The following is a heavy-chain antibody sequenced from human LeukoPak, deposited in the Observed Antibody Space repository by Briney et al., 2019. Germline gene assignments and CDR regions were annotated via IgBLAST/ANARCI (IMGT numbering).Heavy chain of an antibody. J-gene: IGHJ4*02. CDR3: ARAPYYYDSSGYPLFDY. Sequence: SETLSLTCTVSGGSISSGDYYWSWIRQPPGKGLEWIGYIYYSGSTYYNPSLKSRVTISVDTSKNQFSLKLSSVTAADTAVYYCARAPYYYDSSGYPLFDYWGQGTLVTVSS. D-gene: IGHD3-22*01. V-gene: IGHV4-30-4*08. CDR1: GGSISSGDYY. CDR2: IYYSGST.